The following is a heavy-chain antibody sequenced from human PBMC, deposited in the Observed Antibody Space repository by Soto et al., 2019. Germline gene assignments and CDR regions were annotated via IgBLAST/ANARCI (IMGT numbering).Heavy chain of an antibody. CDR2: IYHSGST. D-gene: IGHD5-12*01. V-gene: IGHV4-30-2*01. CDR1: GGSISSGGYS. J-gene: IGHJ4*02. CDR3: ARGGDGYNYVIDY. Sequence: SETLSLTCAVSGGSISSGGYSWSWIRQPPGKGLEWIGYIYHSGSTYYNPSLKSRVTISVDRSKNQFSLKLSSVTAADTAVYYCARGGDGYNYVIDYWGQGTLVTVS.